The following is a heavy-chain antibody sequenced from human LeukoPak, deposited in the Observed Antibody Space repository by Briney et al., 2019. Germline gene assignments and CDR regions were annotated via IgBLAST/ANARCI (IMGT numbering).Heavy chain of an antibody. J-gene: IGHJ3*02. D-gene: IGHD2-15*01. CDR3: ASVLGYCSGGSCPDAFDI. CDR2: ISGSGGST. Sequence: GGSLRLSCAASGFTFSSYAMSWVRQAPGKGLEWVSAISGSGGSTYYADSLKGRFTISRDNAKNSLYLQMNSLRAEDTAVYYCASVLGYCSGGSCPDAFDIWGQGTMVTVSS. CDR1: GFTFSSYA. V-gene: IGHV3-23*01.